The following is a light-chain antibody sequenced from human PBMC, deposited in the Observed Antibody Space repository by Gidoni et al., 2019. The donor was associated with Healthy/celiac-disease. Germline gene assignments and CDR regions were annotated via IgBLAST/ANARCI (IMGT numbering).Light chain of an antibody. V-gene: IGKV4-1*01. CDR2: WAS. Sequence: VVMTPSTDSLPVSLGERATINCKSSRGVLSSSNNKNDLAWHQQKPGQPPKLLIYWASTRESGVPDRFSGSGSGTDFTLTISSLQDEDVAVYYCQQHYSTPITFGQGTRLEIK. CDR3: QQHYSTPIT. J-gene: IGKJ5*01. CDR1: RGVLSSSNNKND.